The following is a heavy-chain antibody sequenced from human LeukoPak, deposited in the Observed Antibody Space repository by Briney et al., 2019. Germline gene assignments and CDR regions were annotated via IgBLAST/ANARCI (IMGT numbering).Heavy chain of an antibody. CDR3: ARDRGIVATMAFDY. V-gene: IGHV1-18*01. CDR2: ISAYNGNT. CDR1: GYTFTIYG. Sequence: GASVSVSFKASGYTFTIYGISWVGQAPGQGGEGMGWISAYNGNTNYTQKLQGRVTMTTDTSTSTAYMELRSLRSDDTAVYYCARDRGIVATMAFDYWGQGTLVTVSS. D-gene: IGHD5-12*01. J-gene: IGHJ4*02.